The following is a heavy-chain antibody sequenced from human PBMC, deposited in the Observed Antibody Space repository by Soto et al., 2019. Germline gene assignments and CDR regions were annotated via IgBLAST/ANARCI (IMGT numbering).Heavy chain of an antibody. Sequence: SETLSLTCTVSGGSISSGDYYWSWIRQPPGTGLEWIGYIYYSGSTYYNPSLKSRVTISVDTSKNQFSLKLSSVTAADTAVYYCDRSVVAATYFDYWGQGTLVTLSS. CDR3: DRSVVAATYFDY. V-gene: IGHV4-30-4*01. CDR1: GGSISSGDYY. CDR2: IYYSGST. J-gene: IGHJ4*02. D-gene: IGHD2-15*01.